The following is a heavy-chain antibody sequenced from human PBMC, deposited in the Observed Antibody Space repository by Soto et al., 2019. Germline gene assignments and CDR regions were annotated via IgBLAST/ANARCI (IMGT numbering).Heavy chain of an antibody. CDR2: IYYSGST. D-gene: IGHD3-3*01. CDR1: GGSISSYY. V-gene: IGHV4-59*08. CDR3: ARGARITIFGVVINPFDY. Sequence: SETLSLTCTVPGGSISSYYWSWIRQPPGKGLEWIGYIYYSGSTYYNPSLKSRVTISVDTSKNQFSLKLSSVTAADTAVYYCARGARITIFGVVINPFDYWGQGTLVTVSS. J-gene: IGHJ4*02.